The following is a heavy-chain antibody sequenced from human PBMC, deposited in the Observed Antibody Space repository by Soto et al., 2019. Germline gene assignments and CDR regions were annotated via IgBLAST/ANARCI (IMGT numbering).Heavy chain of an antibody. CDR3: ARDYGGNSPYFDY. Sequence: QVQLQESGPGLVKPSETLSLTCTVSGGSVSSGSYYWSWIRQPPGKGLEWIGYIYYSGSTNYNPSLKSRATTSVDTSKNQFSLKLSFVTAADTAVYYGARDYGGNSPYFDYGGQGPLVTVSS. CDR1: GGSVSSGSYY. D-gene: IGHD2-21*02. CDR2: IYYSGST. J-gene: IGHJ4*02. V-gene: IGHV4-61*01.